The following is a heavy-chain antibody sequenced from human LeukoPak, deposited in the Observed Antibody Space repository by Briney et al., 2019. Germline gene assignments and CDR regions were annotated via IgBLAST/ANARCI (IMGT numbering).Heavy chain of an antibody. J-gene: IGHJ5*02. D-gene: IGHD3-3*01. CDR3: ATLYDFWSGYPVNWFDP. V-gene: IGHV4-34*01. CDR2: INHSGST. Sequence: SETLSPTCAVYGGSFSGYYWSWIRQPPGKGLEWIGEINHSGSTNYNPSLKSRVTISVDTSKNQFSLKLSSVTAADTAVYYCATLYDFWSGYPVNWFDPWGQGTLVTVSS. CDR1: GGSFSGYY.